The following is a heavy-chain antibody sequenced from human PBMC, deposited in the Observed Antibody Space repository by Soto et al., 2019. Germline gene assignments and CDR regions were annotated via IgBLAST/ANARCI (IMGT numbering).Heavy chain of an antibody. CDR3: ARPLYGDHVDY. J-gene: IGHJ4*02. D-gene: IGHD4-17*01. Sequence: QVQLVQSGAVVKKPGASVKVSCKASGYTFTSYDINWVRQATGQGLEWMGWMNPNSGNTGYAQKCQRRVSITRNTSISTASMELSSLRSEDTAVYYCARPLYGDHVDYRGQGTLVTVSS. V-gene: IGHV1-8*01. CDR2: MNPNSGNT. CDR1: GYTFTSYD.